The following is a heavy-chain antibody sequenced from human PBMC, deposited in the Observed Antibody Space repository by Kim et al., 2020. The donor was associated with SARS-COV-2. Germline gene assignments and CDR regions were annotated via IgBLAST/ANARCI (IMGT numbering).Heavy chain of an antibody. D-gene: IGHD2-15*01. CDR3: ARDGYCSGGSCYRVSAFDI. J-gene: IGHJ3*02. CDR1: GYTFTSYY. CDR2: INPSGGST. V-gene: IGHV1-46*01. Sequence: ASVKVSCKASGYTFTSYYMHWVRQAPGQGLEWMGIINPSGGSTSYAQKFQGRVTMTRDTSTSTVYMELSSLRSEDTAVYYCARDGYCSGGSCYRVSAFDIWGQGTMVTVSS.